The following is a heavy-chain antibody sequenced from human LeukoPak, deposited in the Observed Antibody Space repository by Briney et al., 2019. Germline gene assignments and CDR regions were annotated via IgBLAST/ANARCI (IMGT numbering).Heavy chain of an antibody. CDR1: GFSFSSYG. Sequence: PGRSLRLSCAASGFSFSSYGMYWVRQAPGKGLEWVALIYNDGGLPNYLDSVRGRFTIARDNSKKTLYMQMDSLRVEDTAVYYCAQGHYVGNCEFLDNWGQGSLVIVSS. CDR3: AQGHYVGNCEFLDN. V-gene: IGHV3-33*07. CDR2: IYNDGGLP. D-gene: IGHD4-23*01. J-gene: IGHJ4*02.